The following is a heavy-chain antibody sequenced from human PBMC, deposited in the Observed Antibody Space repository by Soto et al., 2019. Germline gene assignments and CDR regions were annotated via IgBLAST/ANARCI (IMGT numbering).Heavy chain of an antibody. V-gene: IGHV3-48*02. CDR2: ISSSSTI. CDR1: GFTFSSYS. CDR3: ARVVTTQFYYYYYGMDV. Sequence: GGSLRLSCAASGFTFSSYSMNWVRQAPGKGLEWVSYISSSSTIYYADSVKGRFTIFRDNAKNSLYLQMNSLRDEDTAVYYCARVVTTQFYYYYYGMDVWGQGTTVTVSS. J-gene: IGHJ6*02. D-gene: IGHD4-17*01.